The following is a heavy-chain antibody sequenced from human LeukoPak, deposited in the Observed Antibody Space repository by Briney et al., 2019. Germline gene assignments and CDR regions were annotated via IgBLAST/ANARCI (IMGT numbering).Heavy chain of an antibody. V-gene: IGHV4-4*07. CDR3: ARPQGKGRDAFDV. CDR2: IYSGGYT. CDR1: DDSLSQYF. Sequence: PSENLSCNCSVSDDSLSQYFWVWLRQPAGMQLEWSGRIYSGGYTNYNPSLQSRVSMSLDTSTNQFFLNLSSVTAADTAAYYCARPQGKGRDAFDVWGLGTMVTVSS. J-gene: IGHJ3*01.